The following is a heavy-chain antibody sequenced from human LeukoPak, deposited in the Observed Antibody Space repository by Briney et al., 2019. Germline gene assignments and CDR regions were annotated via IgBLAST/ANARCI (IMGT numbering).Heavy chain of an antibody. J-gene: IGHJ6*02. D-gene: IGHD3/OR15-3a*01. Sequence: PGRSLRLSCAASGFIFSSYGMHWVRQAPGKGLEWVAIISYDGSHKYYADSVKGRFTISRDNSKNTLYLQMNSLRAEDTAVYYCARVWSGYYPYYYYYGMDVWGQGTTVTVSS. CDR1: GFIFSSYG. CDR3: ARVWSGYYPYYYYYGMDV. CDR2: ISYDGSHK. V-gene: IGHV3-30*03.